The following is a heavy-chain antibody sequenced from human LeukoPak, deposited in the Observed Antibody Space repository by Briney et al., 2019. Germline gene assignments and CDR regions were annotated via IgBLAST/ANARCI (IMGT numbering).Heavy chain of an antibody. D-gene: IGHD3-9*01. V-gene: IGHV4-39*01. CDR3: AGRGIVTGYFDF. Sequence: PSEPLSLTCTVSGDSITNSNFYWGWIRQSPGKGLEWIGSIFHSGSTNHNPSLKSRVTISVDTSKNQFYLRVRSVTAAETALYYCAGRGIVTGYFDFWGRGTLVTVSS. CDR2: IFHSGST. J-gene: IGHJ4*02. CDR1: GDSITNSNFY.